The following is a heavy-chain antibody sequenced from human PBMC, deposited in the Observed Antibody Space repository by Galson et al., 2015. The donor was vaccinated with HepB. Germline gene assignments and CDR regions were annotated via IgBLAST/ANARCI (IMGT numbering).Heavy chain of an antibody. CDR1: GYIFTTYY. Sequence: SVKVSCKASGYIFTTYYLHWVRQAPGQGLEWMGIINPSDDSTSYAKKFQGRVTMTRDTSTSTVYMELSSLRSEDTAVYYCARGRYYYGSGSLNQFDPWGQGTLVTVSS. V-gene: IGHV1-46*01. J-gene: IGHJ5*02. D-gene: IGHD3-10*01. CDR3: ARGRYYYGSGSLNQFDP. CDR2: INPSDDST.